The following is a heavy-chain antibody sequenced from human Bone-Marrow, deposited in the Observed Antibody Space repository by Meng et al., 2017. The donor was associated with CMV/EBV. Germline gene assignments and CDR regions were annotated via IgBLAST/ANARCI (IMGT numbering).Heavy chain of an antibody. CDR3: ARDLPGYYDSSGYSKAFDY. D-gene: IGHD3-22*01. CDR2: INPNSGGT. Sequence: ASVKVSCKASGYTFTGYYMHWVRQAPGQGLEWMGWINPNSGGTNYAQKFQGRVTMTRDTSISTAYMELSRLRSDDTAVYYCARDLPGYYDSSGYSKAFDYWGQGTPVTVSS. V-gene: IGHV1-2*02. J-gene: IGHJ4*02. CDR1: GYTFTGYY.